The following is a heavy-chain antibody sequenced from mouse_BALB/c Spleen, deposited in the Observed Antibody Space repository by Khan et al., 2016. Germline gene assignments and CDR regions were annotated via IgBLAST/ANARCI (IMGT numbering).Heavy chain of an antibody. D-gene: IGHD1-1*01. V-gene: IGHV4-1*02. CDR1: GFDFRRYW. J-gene: IGHJ3*01. CDR3: ARAGYYGYLAY. CDR2: INPDSRTI. Sequence: EVKLLESGGGLVQPGGSLNLSCAATGFDFRRYWMSWVRQAPGKGLEWIGEINPDSRTINYTPSLKDKFTISRDNAKNTLYLQMSKVRSEDTALYYCARAGYYGYLAYWGQGTLVSVSA.